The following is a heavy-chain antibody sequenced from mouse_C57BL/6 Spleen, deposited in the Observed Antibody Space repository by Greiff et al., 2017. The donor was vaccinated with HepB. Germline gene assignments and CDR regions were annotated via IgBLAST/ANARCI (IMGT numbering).Heavy chain of an antibody. J-gene: IGHJ1*03. CDR2: ISYDGSN. D-gene: IGHD1-1*01. V-gene: IGHV3-6*01. Sequence: VQLKESGPGLVKPSQSLSLTCSVTGYSITSGYNWNWIRQFPGNKLEWMGYISYDGSNNYNPSLKNRISITRDTSKNQFFLKLNSVTTEDTATYYCAREGTVVADWYFDVWGTGTTVTVSS. CDR1: GYSITSGYN. CDR3: AREGTVVADWYFDV.